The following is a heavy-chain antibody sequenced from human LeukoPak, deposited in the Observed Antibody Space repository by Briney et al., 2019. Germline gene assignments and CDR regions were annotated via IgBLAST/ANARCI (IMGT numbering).Heavy chain of an antibody. CDR2: ISSSSSTI. CDR3: ASEAGYGRPGGGY. CDR1: EFTFSSYS. Sequence: GGSLRLSCAASEFTFSSYSMNWVRQAPGKGLEWVSYISSSSSTIYYADSVKGRFTISRDNAKNSLYLQMNSLRDEDTAVYYCASEAGYGRPGGGYWGQGTLVTVSS. J-gene: IGHJ4*02. D-gene: IGHD5-18*01. V-gene: IGHV3-48*02.